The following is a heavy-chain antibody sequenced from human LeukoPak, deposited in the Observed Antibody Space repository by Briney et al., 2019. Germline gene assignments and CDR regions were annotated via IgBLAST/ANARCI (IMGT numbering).Heavy chain of an antibody. V-gene: IGHV3-23*01. D-gene: IGHD6-19*01. CDR2: NSGGSS. CDR3: AKDLGSSGWYIDY. CDR1: GFTFSTYG. J-gene: IGHJ4*02. Sequence: GGSPRLSCAASGFTFSTYGVYWVRQAPGKGLEWVSSNSGGSSYYADSVKGRFTISRDNSKNTLYLQMNSLRAEDTAVYYCAKDLGSSGWYIDYWGQGTLVAVSS.